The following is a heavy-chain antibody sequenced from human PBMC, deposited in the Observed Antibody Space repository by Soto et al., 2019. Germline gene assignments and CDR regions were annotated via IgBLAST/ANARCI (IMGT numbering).Heavy chain of an antibody. CDR1: GYTFTSYG. Sequence: QVQLVQSGAEVKKPGASVKVSCKASGYTFTSYGISWVRQAPGQGLEWMGWISAYNGNTNYAQKLQCRVTMTTDTSTSTAYMELRSLRSDDTAVYYCARPVHCSSTSCSFGGMDVWGQGTTVTVSS. CDR3: ARPVHCSSTSCSFGGMDV. V-gene: IGHV1-18*01. D-gene: IGHD2-2*01. J-gene: IGHJ6*02. CDR2: ISAYNGNT.